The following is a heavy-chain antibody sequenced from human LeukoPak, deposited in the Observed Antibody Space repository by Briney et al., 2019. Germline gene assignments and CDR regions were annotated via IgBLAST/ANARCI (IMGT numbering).Heavy chain of an antibody. CDR2: IYHSGRT. Sequence: PSETLSLTCAVSGGSISSGGYSWSWIRQPPGKGLEWIGYIYHSGRTYYNPSLKSRVTISVDRSKNQFSLKLSSVTAADTAVYYCARDKHRALDYWGQGTLVTVSS. CDR1: GGSISSGGYS. V-gene: IGHV4-30-2*01. D-gene: IGHD2-21*01. CDR3: ARDKHRALDY. J-gene: IGHJ4*02.